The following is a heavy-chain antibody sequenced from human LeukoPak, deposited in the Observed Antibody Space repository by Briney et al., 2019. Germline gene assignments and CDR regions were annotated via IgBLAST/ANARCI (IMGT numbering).Heavy chain of an antibody. CDR3: DRAPNSGYYTGLFDY. CDR1: GDSINIGDYY. V-gene: IGHV4-30-4*01. Sequence: PSETLSLTCTVSGDSINIGDYYCSWIRQPPGKGLEWIGYISHSGSTYYNPSLKSRVTISVDTSKKQLSLKVNSVTAADTPVYYCDRAPNSGYYTGLFDYWGQGTLVTVSS. J-gene: IGHJ4*02. D-gene: IGHD3-22*01. CDR2: ISHSGST.